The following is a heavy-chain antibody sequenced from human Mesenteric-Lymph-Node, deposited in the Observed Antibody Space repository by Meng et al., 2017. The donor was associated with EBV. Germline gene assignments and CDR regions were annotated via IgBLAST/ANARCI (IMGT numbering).Heavy chain of an antibody. J-gene: IGHJ4*02. CDR2: VYWGDDK. V-gene: IGHV2-5*02. CDR1: GFSLIRTGDG. D-gene: IGHD1-14*01. CDR3: AHHITGTTFFDY. Sequence: NEDCATAVKTSVGLDQICSYAGFSLIRTGDGFGLRCQPPEKAQEWLALVYWGDDKRYIQSLKNRLTITKDSSKNQVVLKMTNMNPVDTATYYCAHHITGTTFFDYWGQGTLVTVSS.